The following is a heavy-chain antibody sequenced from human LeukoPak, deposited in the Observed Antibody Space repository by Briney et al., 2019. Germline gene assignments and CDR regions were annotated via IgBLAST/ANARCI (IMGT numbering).Heavy chain of an antibody. Sequence: PGGSLRLSCAASGFTFSSYSMSWVRQAPGKGLEWVSSISSSSYIYYADSVKGRFTISRDNAKNSLYLQMNSLRAEDTAVYYCAREMATKRYYYGMDVWGQGTTVTVSS. CDR2: ISSSSYI. CDR1: GFTFSSYS. D-gene: IGHD5-24*01. V-gene: IGHV3-21*01. J-gene: IGHJ6*02. CDR3: AREMATKRYYYGMDV.